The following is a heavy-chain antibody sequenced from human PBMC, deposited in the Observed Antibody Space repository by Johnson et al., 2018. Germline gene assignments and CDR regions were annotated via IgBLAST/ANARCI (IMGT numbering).Heavy chain of an antibody. D-gene: IGHD4-17*01. Sequence: QVQLVQSGGGVVQPGRSLRLSFAASGFTFSSYGMHWVRQAPGKGLEWVAVIWYDGSNKHYADSVKGRFTISRDNSKNTLYLQMNSLRAEDTAVYYCSREGLYGDYVRWGQGTLVTVSS. V-gene: IGHV3-33*01. J-gene: IGHJ1*01. CDR2: IWYDGSNK. CDR3: SREGLYGDYVR. CDR1: GFTFSSYG.